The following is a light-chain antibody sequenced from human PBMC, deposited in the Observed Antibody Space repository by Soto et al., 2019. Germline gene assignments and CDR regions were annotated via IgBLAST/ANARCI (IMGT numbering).Light chain of an antibody. V-gene: IGKV1-33*01. Sequence: DIQMTQSPSSLSASVGDRITITCKASQDISNRLNWYHQKPGKAPNLLIYDASNLAAGVPSGFSGSGSGTHFTFTISSLQPEEIGTYYCQNCFTVPYTFGQGTKLEIK. J-gene: IGKJ2*01. CDR3: QNCFTVPYT. CDR1: QDISNR. CDR2: DAS.